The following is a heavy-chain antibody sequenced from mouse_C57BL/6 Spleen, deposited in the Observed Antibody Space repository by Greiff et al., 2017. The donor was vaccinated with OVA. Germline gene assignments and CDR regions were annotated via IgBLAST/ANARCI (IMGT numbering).Heavy chain of an antibody. Sequence: EVKVVESGGDLVKPGGSLKLSCAASGFTFSSYGMSWVRQTPDKRLEWVATISSGGSYTYYPDSVKGRFTISRDNAKNTLYLQMSSLKSEDTAMYYCARQGGYYGSSYYYFDYWGQGTTLTVSS. V-gene: IGHV5-6*01. CDR2: ISSGGSYT. J-gene: IGHJ2*01. CDR1: GFTFSSYG. CDR3: ARQGGYYGSSYYYFDY. D-gene: IGHD1-1*01.